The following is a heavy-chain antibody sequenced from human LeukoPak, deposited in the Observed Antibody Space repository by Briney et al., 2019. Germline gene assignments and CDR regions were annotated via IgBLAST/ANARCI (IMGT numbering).Heavy chain of an antibody. Sequence: ASVKVSCKVSGYTLTELSMHWVRQAPGQGLEWMGWISAYNGNTNYAQKLQGRVTMTTDTSTSTAYMELRSLRSDDTAVYYCARDRYSSSFADYWGQGTLVTVSS. CDR2: ISAYNGNT. CDR1: GYTLTELS. D-gene: IGHD6-6*01. V-gene: IGHV1-18*01. CDR3: ARDRYSSSFADY. J-gene: IGHJ4*02.